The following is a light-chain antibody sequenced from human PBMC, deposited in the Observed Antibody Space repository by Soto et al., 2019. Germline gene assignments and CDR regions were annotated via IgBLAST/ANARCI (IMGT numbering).Light chain of an antibody. CDR3: QSFDSSLSTHV. J-gene: IGLJ1*01. Sequence: QSVLTQPPSVSGSPGQRVTLSCTGSSSNIGAGSAVHWYQQPPGKAPKLLIYEDNNRPSGVPDRFSGSKSGTSASLAITGIRADDEADYYCQSFDSSLSTHVFGNGPKVTVL. CDR1: SSNIGAGSA. V-gene: IGLV1-40*01. CDR2: EDN.